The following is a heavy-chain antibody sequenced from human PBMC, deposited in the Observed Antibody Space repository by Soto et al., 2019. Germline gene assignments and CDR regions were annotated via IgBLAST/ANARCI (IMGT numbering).Heavy chain of an antibody. D-gene: IGHD3-10*01. V-gene: IGHV1-3*01. Sequence: ASVKVSCKASGYTFTSYAMHWVRQAPGQRLEWVGWINAGNGNTKYSQKFQGRVTITRDTSASTAYMELSSLRSEDTAVYYCASTPQTSPPFGELLFYWGQGTLVTVSS. CDR3: ASTPQTSPPFGELLFY. CDR2: INAGNGNT. J-gene: IGHJ4*02. CDR1: GYTFTSYA.